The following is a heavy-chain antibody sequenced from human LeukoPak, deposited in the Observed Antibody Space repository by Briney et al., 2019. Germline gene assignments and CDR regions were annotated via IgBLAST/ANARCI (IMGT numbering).Heavy chain of an antibody. D-gene: IGHD6-19*01. CDR2: INTNTGNP. CDR1: GYTFTSYA. J-gene: IGHJ6*03. Sequence: ASVKVSCKASGYTFTSYAMNWVRQAPGQGLEWMGWINTNTGNPTYAQGFTGRFVFSLDTSVSTAYLQISSLKAEDTAVYYCARDLGIAVAGTQKYYYYYYMDVWGKGTTVTVSS. V-gene: IGHV7-4-1*02. CDR3: ARDLGIAVAGTQKYYYYYYMDV.